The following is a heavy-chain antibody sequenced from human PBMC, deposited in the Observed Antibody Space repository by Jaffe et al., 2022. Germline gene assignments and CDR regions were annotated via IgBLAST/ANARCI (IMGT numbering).Heavy chain of an antibody. V-gene: IGHV2-5*01. CDR1: GFSLSTSGVG. CDR3: AHSHGLSFYGSGSYYNSGYWFDP. Sequence: QITLKESGPTLVKPTQTLTLTCTFSGFSLSTSGVGVGWIRQPPGKALEWLALIYWNEDKRYSPSLKSRLTITKDTSKNQVVLTMTNMDPVDTATYYCAHSHGLSFYGSGSYYNSGYWFDPWGQGTLVTVSS. J-gene: IGHJ5*02. CDR2: IYWNEDK. D-gene: IGHD3-10*01.